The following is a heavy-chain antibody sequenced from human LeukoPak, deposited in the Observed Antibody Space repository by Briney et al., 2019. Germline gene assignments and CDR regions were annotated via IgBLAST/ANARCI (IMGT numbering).Heavy chain of an antibody. D-gene: IGHD3-9*01. CDR3: ARVNYDILTGYLSYFDY. J-gene: IGHJ4*02. CDR2: IKQDGSEK. CDR1: GFTFSSYW. V-gene: IGHV3-7*04. Sequence: GGSLRLSCAASGFTFSSYWMNWVRQAPGKGLEWGANIKQDGSEKYYVDSVKGRFTISRDNAKNSLYLQMNSLRAEDTAVYYCARVNYDILTGYLSYFDYWGQGTLVTVSS.